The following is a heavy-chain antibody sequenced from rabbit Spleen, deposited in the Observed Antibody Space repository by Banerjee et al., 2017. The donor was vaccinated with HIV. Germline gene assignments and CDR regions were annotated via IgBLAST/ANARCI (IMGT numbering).Heavy chain of an antibody. V-gene: IGHV1S40*01. CDR3: ARNANGGWDL. J-gene: IGHJ4*01. CDR2: IYPVFGIT. CDR1: GFSFSSSYY. D-gene: IGHD4-1*01. Sequence: QSLEESGGDLVKPGASLTLTCTASGFSFSSSYYMCWVRQAPGKGLEWIGDIYPVFGITNYANWVKGRFTISSDNAQNTVDLQMNSLTPADTATYFCARNANGGWDLWGPGTLAPS.